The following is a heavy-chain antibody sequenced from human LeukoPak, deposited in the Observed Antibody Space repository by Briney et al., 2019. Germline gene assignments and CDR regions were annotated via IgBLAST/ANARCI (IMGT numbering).Heavy chain of an antibody. J-gene: IGHJ3*02. V-gene: IGHV3-53*01. CDR1: GFTVSANH. Sequence: GGSLRLSCAASGFTVSANHMSWVRQAPGRGLDWVSTIYSGGSIYYADSVKGRFTISRDNSKNTLYLQMNSLRVEDTAVYYCARASRVTTRFDAFDIWGQGTMVTVSS. D-gene: IGHD2-21*02. CDR3: ARASRVTTRFDAFDI. CDR2: IYSGGSI.